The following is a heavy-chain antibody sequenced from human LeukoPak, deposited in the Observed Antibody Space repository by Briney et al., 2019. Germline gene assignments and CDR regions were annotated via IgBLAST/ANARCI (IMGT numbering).Heavy chain of an antibody. Sequence: GGSLRLSCAASGFTLSSYSMNWVRQAPGKGLEWVSSISSGSTYIYYADSVKGRFTISRDNAKNSLYLQMNSLRAEDTAVYYCARDGHGDYMIYYDFWSGYYRYYYYMDVWGKGTTVTVSS. V-gene: IGHV3-21*01. D-gene: IGHD3-3*01. CDR2: ISSGSTYI. CDR1: GFTLSSYS. CDR3: ARDGHGDYMIYYDFWSGYYRYYYYMDV. J-gene: IGHJ6*03.